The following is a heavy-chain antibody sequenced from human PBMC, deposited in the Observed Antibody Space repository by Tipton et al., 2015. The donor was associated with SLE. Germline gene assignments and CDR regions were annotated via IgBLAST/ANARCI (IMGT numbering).Heavy chain of an antibody. Sequence: TLSLTCVVSGYSLSCGFFWGWIRQPPGKGVEWIGSISHTGSKYYNPSLKSRVTISLDTSKNHFSLRLTSVTAADTAIYYCASVDDTVTSHFEYWGPGTLVTVSS. D-gene: IGHD4-17*01. CDR2: ISHTGSK. CDR3: ASVDDTVTSHFEY. V-gene: IGHV4-38-2*01. CDR1: GYSLSCGFF. J-gene: IGHJ4*02.